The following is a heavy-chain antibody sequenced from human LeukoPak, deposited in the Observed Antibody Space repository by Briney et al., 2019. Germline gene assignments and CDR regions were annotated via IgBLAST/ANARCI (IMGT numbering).Heavy chain of an antibody. D-gene: IGHD2-21*02. V-gene: IGHV4-59*01. Sequence: SETLSLTCTVSGGSISSYYWSWIRQPPGKGLEWIGYIYYSGSTNYNPSLKSRVTISVDTSKNQFSLKLSSVTAADTAVYYCARFRAYCGGDCYSGDDAFDIWGQGTMVTISS. J-gene: IGHJ3*02. CDR3: ARFRAYCGGDCYSGDDAFDI. CDR1: GGSISSYY. CDR2: IYYSGST.